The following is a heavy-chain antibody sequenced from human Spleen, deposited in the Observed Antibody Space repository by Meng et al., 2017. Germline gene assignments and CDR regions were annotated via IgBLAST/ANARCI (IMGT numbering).Heavy chain of an antibody. CDR1: GGSISSTNYY. Sequence: SETLSLTCTVSGGSISSTNYYWTWIRQHPGKGLEWLGYIYYSGSTYYNPSLTSRVSISGDTSKNQFSLKLSSVTAADSAVYYCARGPTTMAHDFDYWGQGTLVTVSS. CDR2: IYYSGST. CDR3: ARGPTTMAHDFDY. D-gene: IGHD4-11*01. V-gene: IGHV4-31*03. J-gene: IGHJ4*02.